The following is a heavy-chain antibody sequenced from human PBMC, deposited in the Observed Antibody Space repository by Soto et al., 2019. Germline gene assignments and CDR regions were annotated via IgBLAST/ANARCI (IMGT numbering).Heavy chain of an antibody. CDR1: GCTFSYYW. V-gene: IGHV3-74*01. CDR2: IHSDGSST. Sequence: EVRLVESEGGLVQPGGSLSLSCAASGCTFSYYWMHWVRQAPGQGLLWVSRIHSDGSSTTYADSVKGRFTISRDNAKNTVSLQMNSLRVEDTGVYFCARGDRGAFDLWGQGTMVTVSS. J-gene: IGHJ3*01. CDR3: ARGDRGAFDL. D-gene: IGHD2-21*02.